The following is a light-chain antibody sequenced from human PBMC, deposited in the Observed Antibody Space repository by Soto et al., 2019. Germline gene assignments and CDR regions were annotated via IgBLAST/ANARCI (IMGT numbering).Light chain of an antibody. CDR3: QVWDTISDHYV. CDR2: VDS. V-gene: IGLV3-21*02. J-gene: IGLJ1*01. CDR1: NIESKS. Sequence: LAQPPSVSVAPGQTARITCGGNNIESKSVHWYQQRPGQAPVLVIYVDSDRPSGIPDRFSASPSGNTAALTISRVEAGDEADYYCQVWDTISDHYVFGSGTKVTVL.